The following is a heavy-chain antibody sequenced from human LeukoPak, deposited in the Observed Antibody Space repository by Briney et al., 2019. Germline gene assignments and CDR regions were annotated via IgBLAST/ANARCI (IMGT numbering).Heavy chain of an antibody. D-gene: IGHD5-24*01. J-gene: IGHJ4*02. CDR3: ARQRDGYIFNY. CDR2: IYPGDFDT. V-gene: IGHV5-51*01. CDR1: GYTFTSYW. Sequence: TGESLKISCKGFGYTFTSYWIAWVRQMPGKGLEWMGIIYPGDFDTRYNPSFQGHVNISADKAISTAYLQWSSLKALDTAMYYCARQRDGYIFNYWGQGTLVTVSS.